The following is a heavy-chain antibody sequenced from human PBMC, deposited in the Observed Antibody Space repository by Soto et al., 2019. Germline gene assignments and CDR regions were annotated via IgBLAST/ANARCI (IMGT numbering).Heavy chain of an antibody. D-gene: IGHD6-13*01. CDR3: ARGDSSWHKNAFDI. Sequence: LSLTCAVSGGSFSGYYWSWIRQPPGKGLEWIGEINHSGSTNYNPSLKSRVTISVDTSKNQFSLKLSSVTAADTAVYYCARGDSSWHKNAFDIWGQGTMVTVSS. CDR2: INHSGST. J-gene: IGHJ3*02. CDR1: GGSFSGYY. V-gene: IGHV4-34*01.